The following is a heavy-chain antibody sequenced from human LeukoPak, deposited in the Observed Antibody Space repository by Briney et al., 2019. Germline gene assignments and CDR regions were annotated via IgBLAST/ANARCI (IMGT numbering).Heavy chain of an antibody. CDR1: GFIFKKYW. Sequence: PGESLRLSCAASGFIFKKYWMNWVRQVPGKGLECLANIKEDGSETYYADSVKGRFTISRDNPKNLLFLQINSLRAEDTAVYYCARDAGDSSGYYRGDNWFDPWGQGTLVTVSS. J-gene: IGHJ5*02. CDR2: IKEDGSET. D-gene: IGHD3-22*01. V-gene: IGHV3-7*01. CDR3: ARDAGDSSGYYRGDNWFDP.